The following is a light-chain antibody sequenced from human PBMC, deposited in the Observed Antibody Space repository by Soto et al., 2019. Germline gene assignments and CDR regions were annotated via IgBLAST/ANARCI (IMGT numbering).Light chain of an antibody. Sequence: DILMTQSPSSLSSSVGDRVTITCRASQSISSYLNWYQQKPGKAPKLLIYAASSLQSGVPSRFSGSRSGTDFTLTISSLQHEDFATYYCQQSYSTPFTFGPGTKVDIK. CDR3: QQSYSTPFT. J-gene: IGKJ3*01. CDR2: AAS. V-gene: IGKV1-39*01. CDR1: QSISSY.